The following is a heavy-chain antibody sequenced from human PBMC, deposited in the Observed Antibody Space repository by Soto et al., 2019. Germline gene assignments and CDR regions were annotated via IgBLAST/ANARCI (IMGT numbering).Heavy chain of an antibody. CDR3: AREGSAAAGTEPAYYYCMDV. Sequence: ASVKVSCKASGYTFTSYAMHWVRQAPGQRLEWMGWINAGNGNTKYSQKFQGRVTITRDTSASTAYMELSSLRSEDTAVYYCAREGSAAAGTEPAYYYCMDVWGQGTTVTVSS. D-gene: IGHD6-13*01. V-gene: IGHV1-3*01. CDR1: GYTFTSYA. J-gene: IGHJ6*02. CDR2: INAGNGNT.